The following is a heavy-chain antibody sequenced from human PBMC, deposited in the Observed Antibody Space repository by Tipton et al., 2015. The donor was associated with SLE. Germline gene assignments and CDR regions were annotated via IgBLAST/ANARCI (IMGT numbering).Heavy chain of an antibody. CDR2: IFYNGNT. D-gene: IGHD3-16*01. Sequence: LRLSCTVSGDSISSSYWTWIRQSAGMGLEWIGYIFYNGNTYYRPSLKSRVTISLDASKNQVSLKLISVSAADTAKYYCVRHTYVLDWFDPWGQGILVTVSS. CDR1: GDSISSSY. V-gene: IGHV4-59*08. CDR3: VRHTYVLDWFDP. J-gene: IGHJ5*02.